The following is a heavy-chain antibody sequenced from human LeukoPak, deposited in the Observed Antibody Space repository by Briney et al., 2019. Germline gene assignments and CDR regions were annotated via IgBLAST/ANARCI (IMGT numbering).Heavy chain of an antibody. CDR2: IYYSGST. V-gene: IGHV4-59*01. D-gene: IGHD2-2*01. CDR1: GGSLSSYY. Sequence: PSETLSLTCTVSGGSLSSYYWSWIRQPPGKGLEWIGYIYYSGSTNYNPSLKSRVTISVDTSKNQFSLKLSSVTAADTAVYYCARSLRSKVPAAMVIGYWGQGTLVTVSS. CDR3: ARSLRSKVPAAMVIGY. J-gene: IGHJ4*02.